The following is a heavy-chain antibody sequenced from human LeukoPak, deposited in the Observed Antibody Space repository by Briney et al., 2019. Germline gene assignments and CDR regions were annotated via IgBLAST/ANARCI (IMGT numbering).Heavy chain of an antibody. CDR2: ISESGGST. CDR1: GFTFSSYA. J-gene: IGHJ4*02. CDR3: ARRSTSGRYFDY. Sequence: GGSLRLSCAASGFTFSSYAMSWPRHAPGKGLEGVSSISESGGSTYSPDSVKGRFTISRDTAKNTLYLQITSLRAKDTAVYSCARRSTSGRYFDYWGQGNLVTVSS. V-gene: IGHV3-23*01. D-gene: IGHD3-10*01.